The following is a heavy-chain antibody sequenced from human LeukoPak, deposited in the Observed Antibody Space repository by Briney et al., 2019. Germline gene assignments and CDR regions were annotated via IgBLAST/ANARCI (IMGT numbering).Heavy chain of an antibody. CDR1: GGSISSSSYY. CDR2: IYYSGST. CDR3: ARQGWELLRGVFDY. Sequence: PSETLSLTCTVSGGSISSSSYYWGWIRQPPGKRLEWIGSIYYSGSTYYNPSLKSRVTISVDTSKNQFSLKLSSVTAADTAVYYCARQGWELLRGVFDYWGQGTLVTVSS. J-gene: IGHJ4*02. D-gene: IGHD1-26*01. V-gene: IGHV4-39*01.